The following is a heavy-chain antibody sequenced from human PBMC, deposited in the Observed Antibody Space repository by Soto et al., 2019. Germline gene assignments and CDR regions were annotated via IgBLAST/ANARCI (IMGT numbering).Heavy chain of an antibody. Sequence: ASVKDSCKASGYTFTSYAMHWVRQAPGQRLEWMGWINAGNGNKKYSQKFQARVTITSDTSASTAYMELSRLRSEDTAVYYCARYRAIAAAAFDIWGQGKMVTVSS. CDR1: GYTFTSYA. CDR3: ARYRAIAAAAFDI. V-gene: IGHV1-3*01. J-gene: IGHJ3*02. D-gene: IGHD6-13*01. CDR2: INAGNGNK.